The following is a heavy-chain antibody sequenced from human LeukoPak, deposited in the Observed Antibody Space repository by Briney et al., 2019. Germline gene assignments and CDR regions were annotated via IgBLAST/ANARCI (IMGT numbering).Heavy chain of an antibody. D-gene: IGHD6-6*01. J-gene: IGHJ3*02. Sequence: RPSETLSLTCTVSGGSISSSSYYWGWTRQPPGKGLEWIGSIYYSGSTYYNPSLKSRVTISVDTSKNQFSLKLSSVTAADTAVYYCASYSSSSPGAFDIWGQGTMVTVSS. CDR1: GGSISSSSYY. CDR2: IYYSGST. V-gene: IGHV4-39*01. CDR3: ASYSSSSPGAFDI.